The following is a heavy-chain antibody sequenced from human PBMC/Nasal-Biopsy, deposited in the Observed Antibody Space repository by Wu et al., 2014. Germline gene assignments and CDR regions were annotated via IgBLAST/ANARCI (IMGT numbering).Heavy chain of an antibody. D-gene: IGHD2-8*01. Sequence: LRLSCAASGFTFSSYGMHWVRQAPGKGLEWVAVISYDGSNKYYADSVKGRFTISRDNSKNTLYLQMNSLRAEDTAVYYCARGRQIVLMVYAPDYWGQGTLVTVSS. CDR2: ISYDGSNK. J-gene: IGHJ4*02. CDR1: GFTFSSYG. CDR3: ARGRQIVLMVYAPDY. V-gene: IGHV3-30*03.